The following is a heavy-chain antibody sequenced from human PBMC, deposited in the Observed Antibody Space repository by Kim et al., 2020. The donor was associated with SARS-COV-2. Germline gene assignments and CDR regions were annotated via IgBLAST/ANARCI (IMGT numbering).Heavy chain of an antibody. CDR2: ISSDGSNT. Sequence: GGSLRLSCGASGFTFSSSWMHWVRQAPGKGLVWVSRISSDGSNTNYADSVKGRFTISRDNANNTLYLQMNSLRGEDTAVYHCARDSRGWHTSNWGQGTL. D-gene: IGHD2-2*01. V-gene: IGHV3-74*01. CDR1: GFTFSSSW. J-gene: IGHJ4*02. CDR3: ARDSRGWHTSN.